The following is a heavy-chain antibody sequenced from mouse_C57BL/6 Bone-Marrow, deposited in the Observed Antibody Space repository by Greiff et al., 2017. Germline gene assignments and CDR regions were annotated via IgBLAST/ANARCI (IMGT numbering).Heavy chain of an antibody. V-gene: IGHV5-9*01. J-gene: IGHJ2*01. D-gene: IGHD1-1*01. Sequence: EVQLVESGGGLVKPGGSLKLSCAASGFTFSSYTMSWVRQTPEKRLEWVATISGGGGNTYYPDSVKGRFPISRDNAKNTLYLQMSSLRSEDTALYYCARHDYYGSSYNYWGQGTTLTVSS. CDR1: GFTFSSYT. CDR3: ARHDYYGSSYNY. CDR2: ISGGGGNT.